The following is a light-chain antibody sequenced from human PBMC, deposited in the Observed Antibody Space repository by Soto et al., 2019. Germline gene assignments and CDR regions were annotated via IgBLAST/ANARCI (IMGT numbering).Light chain of an antibody. J-gene: IGKJ5*01. CDR2: GAS. CDR1: QSITSD. Sequence: EIVMTQSPGTLSVSPGERATLSCRASQSITSDLAWYQHNPGQTPRLLIHGASNRATGIPARFSGVGSGTEFTLTISSLQSEDFGVYYCQQYNKWPQTFGQGTRLEIK. CDR3: QQYNKWPQT. V-gene: IGKV3-15*01.